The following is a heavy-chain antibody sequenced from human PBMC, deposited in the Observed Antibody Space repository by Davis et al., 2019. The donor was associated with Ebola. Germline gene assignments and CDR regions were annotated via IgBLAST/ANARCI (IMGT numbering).Heavy chain of an antibody. V-gene: IGHV1-69*06. CDR1: GYTFTSYG. Sequence: PVKVSCKASGYTFTSYGISWVRQAPGQGLEWMGGIIPIFGTANYAQKFQGRVTITADKSTSTAYMELRSLRSDDTAVYYCARDPGRGWELPYWGQGTLVTVSS. CDR2: IIPIFGTA. D-gene: IGHD1-26*01. J-gene: IGHJ4*02. CDR3: ARDPGRGWELPY.